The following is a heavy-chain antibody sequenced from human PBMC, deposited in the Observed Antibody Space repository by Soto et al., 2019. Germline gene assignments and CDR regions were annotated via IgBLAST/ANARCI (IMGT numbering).Heavy chain of an antibody. Sequence: PSETLSLTCAVYGGSFSCYYWIWIRQPPGKGLEWIGEINHSGGSNYNPSLKSRVTISLDTSKNQFSLKLGSVTAADTAVYYCARGRWELRFDYWGQGTPVTVPQ. CDR2: INHSGGS. J-gene: IGHJ4*02. CDR3: ARGRWELRFDY. D-gene: IGHD2-15*01. V-gene: IGHV4-34*01. CDR1: GGSFSCYY.